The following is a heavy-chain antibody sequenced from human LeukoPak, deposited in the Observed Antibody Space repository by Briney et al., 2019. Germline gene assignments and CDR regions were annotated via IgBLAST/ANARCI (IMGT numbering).Heavy chain of an antibody. J-gene: IGHJ4*02. V-gene: IGHV4-59*08. CDR1: GGSISSYY. CDR3: ARFHYGSGSDY. D-gene: IGHD3-10*01. Sequence: SETLSLTCTVSGGSISSYYWSWIRQPPGKGLEWIGYIYYSGSTNYNPSLKSRVTISVDTSKNQFSLKLSSVTAADTAVYYCARFHYGSGSDYWGQGTLVTVSS. CDR2: IYYSGST.